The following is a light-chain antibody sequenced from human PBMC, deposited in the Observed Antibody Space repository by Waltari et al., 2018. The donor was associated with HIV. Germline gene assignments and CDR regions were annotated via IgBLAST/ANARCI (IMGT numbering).Light chain of an antibody. CDR3: CSYAGGITHVL. CDR1: STDIGSYAL. J-gene: IGLJ2*01. V-gene: IGLV2-23*02. CDR2: EVT. Sequence: QSALTQPASVSGSPGQSITISCTGMSTDIGSYALVSWYQQHTGKAPKLMIYEVTKRPSGVSNRFSGSKSGNTASLTISGLQAEDEADYHCCSYAGGITHVLFGGGTKLTVL.